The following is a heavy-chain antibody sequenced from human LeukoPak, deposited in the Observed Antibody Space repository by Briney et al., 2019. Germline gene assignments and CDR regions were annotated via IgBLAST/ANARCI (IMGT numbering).Heavy chain of an antibody. D-gene: IGHD5-18*01. CDR2: ISSSSSVI. J-gene: IGHJ4*02. Sequence: GVLRLSCAASGFSFSSYSMNWVRQAPGKGLEWVAYISSSSSVIYYPDSVKGRFTISRDNAKNSLYLQMTSLTAEDTALYYCARDRRGDSYGPLDSWGQGTLVTVSS. V-gene: IGHV3-48*01. CDR3: ARDRRGDSYGPLDS. CDR1: GFSFSSYS.